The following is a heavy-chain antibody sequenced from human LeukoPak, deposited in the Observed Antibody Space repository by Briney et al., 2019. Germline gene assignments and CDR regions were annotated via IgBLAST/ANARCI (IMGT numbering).Heavy chain of an antibody. CDR2: IYYSGST. V-gene: IGHV4-59*01. Sequence: SETLSLTCTVSGGSISSYYWSWIRQPPGQGLEWIGYIYYSGSTNYNPSLKSRVTISVDTSKNQFSLKLSSVTAADTAVYYCARDSWGYSVASYYYYMDVWGKGTTVTVSS. D-gene: IGHD5/OR15-5a*01. CDR3: ARDSWGYSVASYYYYMDV. J-gene: IGHJ6*03. CDR1: GGSISSYY.